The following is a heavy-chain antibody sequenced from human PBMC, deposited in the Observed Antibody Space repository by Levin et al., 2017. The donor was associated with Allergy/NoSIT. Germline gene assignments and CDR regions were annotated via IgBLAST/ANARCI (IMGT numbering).Heavy chain of an antibody. V-gene: IGHV4-4*07. Sequence: PGGSLRLSCTVSGDSLTTYYWTWIRQPAGKGLEWLGRIHGTGSTNYNPSLKSRVTMSVDTSKNQFSLKLNSVTAADMAVYYCARGAIEYDDYPVFDYWGQGTLVTVSS. CDR2: IHGTGST. D-gene: IGHD4-17*01. CDR3: ARGAIEYDDYPVFDY. J-gene: IGHJ4*02. CDR1: GDSLTTYY.